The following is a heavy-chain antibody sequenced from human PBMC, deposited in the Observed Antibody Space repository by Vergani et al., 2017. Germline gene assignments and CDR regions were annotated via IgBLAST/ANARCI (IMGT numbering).Heavy chain of an antibody. Sequence: EQLLESGGGLVQPGGSLRLSCAASGFTSSNFGMHWIRQAPGKGLEWLAYIGKDGINTRYRDAVKGRFSVSRDNSKDILYLQMDSLRSEDTALYYCAKYLSDAAVVLPDSWCPGTLVIVSS. V-gene: IGHV3-30*02. J-gene: IGHJ4*02. CDR2: IGKDGINT. D-gene: IGHD2-21*02. CDR3: AKYLSDAAVVLPDS. CDR1: GFTSSNFG.